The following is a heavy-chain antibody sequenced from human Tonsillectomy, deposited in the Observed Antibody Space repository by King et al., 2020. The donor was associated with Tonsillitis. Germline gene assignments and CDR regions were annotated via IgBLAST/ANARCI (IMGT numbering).Heavy chain of an antibody. CDR3: AREEQYCSGASCYNVPHYFDY. Sequence: QLVQSGGGLVQPGGPLRLPGQALGFTSGKYNMNWVRQPPGKGLEGVSSISGVLPTIPYAALVRGRFTIPRDNAKNSLYLQMSSLGAEDTAVYYCAREEQYCSGASCYNVPHYFDYWGQGALVTVSS. CDR2: ISGVLPTI. D-gene: IGHD2-2*02. CDR1: GFTSGKYN. V-gene: IGHV3-48*01. J-gene: IGHJ4*02.